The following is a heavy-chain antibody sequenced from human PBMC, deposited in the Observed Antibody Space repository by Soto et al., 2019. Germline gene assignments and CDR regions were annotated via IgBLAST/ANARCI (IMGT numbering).Heavy chain of an antibody. V-gene: IGHV3-23*01. Sequence: EVQLLESGGGLVQPGGSLRLSCAASGFTFRNYAMRWVRQAPGKGLEWVSAISGSGGSTYYADSVKGRFTISRDNSKNALYLQMNSLRSEDTAVYYCARRGPGTYFDYWGQGTLVTVSS. CDR2: ISGSGGST. J-gene: IGHJ4*02. CDR1: GFTFRNYA. CDR3: ARRGPGTYFDY. D-gene: IGHD6-13*01.